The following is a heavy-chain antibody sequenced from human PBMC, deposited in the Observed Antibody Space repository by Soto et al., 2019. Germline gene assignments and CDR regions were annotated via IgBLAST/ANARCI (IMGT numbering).Heavy chain of an antibody. J-gene: IGHJ4*02. D-gene: IGHD3-10*01. Sequence: EVQLLESGGGLVQPGGSLRLSCAASGFTFSNYAMRWVRQAPGKGLEWVSAISGSGGSTYYADSVKGRFTISRDNSKNTLYLQMNSVKAEDTAVYYCAKTTMVRGVIPGYYFDYWGQGTLVTVSS. CDR1: GFTFSNYA. CDR2: ISGSGGST. CDR3: AKTTMVRGVIPGYYFDY. V-gene: IGHV3-23*01.